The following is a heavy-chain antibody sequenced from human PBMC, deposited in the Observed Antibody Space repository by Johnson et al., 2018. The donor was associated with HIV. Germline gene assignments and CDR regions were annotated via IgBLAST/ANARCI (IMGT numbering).Heavy chain of an antibody. CDR1: GFTFDDYG. J-gene: IGHJ3*02. V-gene: IGHV3-53*01. D-gene: IGHD6-13*01. Sequence: VPLVESGGGLIPPGGSLRLSCAASGFTFDDYGMSWVRQAPGKGLEWVSVIYSGGSTYYADSVKGRFTISRDNSKNTLYLQMNSLRAEDTAVYYCASSLSSRSHDAFDMWGQGTMVTVSS. CDR3: ASSLSSRSHDAFDM. CDR2: IYSGGST.